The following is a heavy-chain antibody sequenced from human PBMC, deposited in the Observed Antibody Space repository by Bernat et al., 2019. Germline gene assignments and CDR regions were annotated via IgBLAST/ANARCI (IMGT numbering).Heavy chain of an antibody. Sequence: QVQLQESGPGLVRPSQTLSLTCTVSGGSISSGDYYWSWIRQHPGKGLEYIGHIHYSGNTKYNPSLKSRITMSVDTSNNQFYMHLSSVTAADTAIFDCERGRDDYNDPYKTCVFDSWGQGTLVTVSS. V-gene: IGHV4-31*03. J-gene: IGHJ4*02. CDR3: ERGRDDYNDPYKTCVFDS. D-gene: IGHD5-24*01. CDR1: GGSISSGDYY. CDR2: IHYSGNT.